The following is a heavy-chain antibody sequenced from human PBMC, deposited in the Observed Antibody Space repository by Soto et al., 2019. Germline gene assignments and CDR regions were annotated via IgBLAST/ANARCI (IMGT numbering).Heavy chain of an antibody. CDR2: ISSSGSTI. D-gene: IGHD3-10*01. CDR3: ARERVLLWFGELSGYYYYGMDV. V-gene: IGHV3-48*03. Sequence: GGSLRLSCAASGFTFSSYEMNWVRQAPGKGLEWVSYISSSGSTIYYADSVKGRFTISRHNAKNSLYLQMNSLRAEDTAVYYCARERVLLWFGELSGYYYYGMDVWGQGTTVTVSS. CDR1: GFTFSSYE. J-gene: IGHJ6*02.